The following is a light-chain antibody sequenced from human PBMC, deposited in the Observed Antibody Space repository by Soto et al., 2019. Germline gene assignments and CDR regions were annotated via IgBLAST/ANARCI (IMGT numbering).Light chain of an antibody. Sequence: EIVLTQSPGTLSLSPGERTTLSCRASQSVSSNFLDWYQQKPGQAPRLLIYGASSRATSIPDRFSGSGSGTDFTLTISSLQSEDFAVYYCQQYNNWPPYTFGQGTKLEIK. J-gene: IGKJ2*01. CDR3: QQYNNWPPYT. CDR2: GAS. CDR1: QSVSSNF. V-gene: IGKV3-20*01.